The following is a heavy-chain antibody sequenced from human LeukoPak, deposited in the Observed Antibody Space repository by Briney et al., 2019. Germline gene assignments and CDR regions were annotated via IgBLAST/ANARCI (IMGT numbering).Heavy chain of an antibody. CDR2: IKSKTDGGTT. Sequence: PGGSLRLSCAASGFTFSNAWMSWVRQAPGKGLEWVGRIKSKTDGGTTDYAAPVRGRFTISRDDSKNTLYLQMNSLKTEDTAVYYCTTVNWNDVGYWFDPWGQGTLVTVSS. CDR1: GFTFSNAW. D-gene: IGHD1-20*01. V-gene: IGHV3-15*01. CDR3: TTVNWNDVGYWFDP. J-gene: IGHJ5*02.